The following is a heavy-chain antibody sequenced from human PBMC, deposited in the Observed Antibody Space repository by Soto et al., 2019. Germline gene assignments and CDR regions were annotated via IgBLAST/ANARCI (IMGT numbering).Heavy chain of an antibody. Sequence: SETLSLTSNDSGGSISSSSYYWGWIRQPPGKGLEWIGSIYYSGSTYYNPSLKSRVTISVDTSKNQFSLKLSSVTAADTAVYYCAREQQLPHNWFDPWGQGTLVTVS. V-gene: IGHV4-39*01. CDR1: GGSISSSSYY. J-gene: IGHJ5*02. CDR2: IYYSGST. D-gene: IGHD6-13*01. CDR3: AREQQLPHNWFDP.